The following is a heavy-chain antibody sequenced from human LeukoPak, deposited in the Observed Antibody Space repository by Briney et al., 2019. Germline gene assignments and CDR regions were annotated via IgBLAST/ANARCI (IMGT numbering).Heavy chain of an antibody. V-gene: IGHV1-69*13. CDR3: ARRATGTTNDYYYYGMDV. CDR1: GGTFSSYA. Sequence: ASVKVSCKASGGTFSSYAISWVRQAPGQGLEWMGAIIPIFGTANYAQKFQGRVTITADESTSTAYMELSSLRSEDTAVYYCARRATGTTNDYYYYGMDVWGQGTTVTVSS. J-gene: IGHJ6*02. D-gene: IGHD1-1*01. CDR2: IIPIFGTA.